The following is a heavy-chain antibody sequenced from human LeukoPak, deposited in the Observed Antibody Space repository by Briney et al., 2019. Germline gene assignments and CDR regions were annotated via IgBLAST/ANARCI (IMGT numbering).Heavy chain of an antibody. Sequence: TSETLSLTCTVSGASIRSYYWSWIRQSPGKGLEWIGQIYYSGSTHYNPSLKSRVTISVDTSKNQCSLKLISVTAADTAVYYCARVGWATTVLGDYDGPADWFDPWGQGTLVTVSS. J-gene: IGHJ5*02. D-gene: IGHD3-16*01. CDR1: GASIRSYY. CDR3: ARVGWATTVLGDYDGPADWFDP. V-gene: IGHV4-59*01. CDR2: IYYSGST.